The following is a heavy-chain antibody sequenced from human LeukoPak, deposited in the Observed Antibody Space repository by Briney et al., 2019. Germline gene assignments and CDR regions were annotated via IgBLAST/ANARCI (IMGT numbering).Heavy chain of an antibody. Sequence: KISCKGSGYSFTSYWIGWVRQAPGQGLEWMGGIIPIFGTANYAQKFQGRVTITADESTSTAYMELSSLRSEDTAVYYCARRYVDSSGYYYPIDYWGQGTLVTVSS. J-gene: IGHJ4*02. V-gene: IGHV1-69*01. CDR2: IIPIFGTA. CDR1: GYSFTSYW. CDR3: ARRYVDSSGYYYPIDY. D-gene: IGHD3-22*01.